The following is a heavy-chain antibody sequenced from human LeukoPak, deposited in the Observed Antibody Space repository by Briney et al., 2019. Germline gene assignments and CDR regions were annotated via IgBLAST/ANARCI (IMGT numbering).Heavy chain of an antibody. CDR1: GYTFTSYG. J-gene: IGHJ1*01. CDR2: IIPIFGTT. D-gene: IGHD6-6*01. V-gene: IGHV1-69*05. CDR3: ARGLGEYFQH. Sequence: ASVKVSCKASGYTFTSYGISWVRQAPGQGLEWMGGIIPIFGTTNYAQKFQGRVTITTDESTGTAYMELSSLRSEDTAVYYCARGLGEYFQHWGQGTLVTVSS.